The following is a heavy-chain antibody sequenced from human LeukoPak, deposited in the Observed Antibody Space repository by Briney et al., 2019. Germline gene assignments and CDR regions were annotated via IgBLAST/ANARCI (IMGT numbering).Heavy chain of an antibody. D-gene: IGHD5-12*01. J-gene: IGHJ6*03. V-gene: IGHV4-59*01. CDR3: ARSDSGLYYYYYYMDV. Sequence: SETLSLTCTVSGGSISSYYWSWIRQPPGKGLEWIGYIYYSGSTNYNPSLKSRVTISVDTSKNQFSLKLSSVTAADTAVYYCARSDSGLYYYYYYMDVWGKGTTVTVSS. CDR1: GGSISSYY. CDR2: IYYSGST.